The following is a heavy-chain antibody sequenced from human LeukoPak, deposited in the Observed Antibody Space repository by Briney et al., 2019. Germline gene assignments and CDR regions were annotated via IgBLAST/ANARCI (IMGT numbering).Heavy chain of an antibody. D-gene: IGHD6-25*01. CDR2: ISSGGSTI. V-gene: IGHV3-48*03. Sequence: AGGSLRLSCAASGFTFSSYEMSWVRQAPGRGLEWLSYISSGGSTIYYADSVKGRFTVSRDNAKNSLYLQVNSPRAEDTAVYYCARFRTYGSALDYWGQGTLVTVSS. CDR3: ARFRTYGSALDY. CDR1: GFTFSSYE. J-gene: IGHJ4*02.